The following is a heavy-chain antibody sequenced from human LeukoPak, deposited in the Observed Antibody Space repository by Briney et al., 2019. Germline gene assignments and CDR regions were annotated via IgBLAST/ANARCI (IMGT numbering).Heavy chain of an antibody. J-gene: IGHJ5*02. D-gene: IGHD6-6*01. V-gene: IGHV4-38-2*01. Sequence: SETLSLTCAVSGYSISSGYYWGWIRQPPGKGREWIGSIYHSGSTYYNPSLKSRVTISVDTSKNQFSLKLSSVTAADTAVYYCAMTRYSSSSAFDPWGQGTLVTVSS. CDR2: IYHSGST. CDR1: GYSISSGYY. CDR3: AMTRYSSSSAFDP.